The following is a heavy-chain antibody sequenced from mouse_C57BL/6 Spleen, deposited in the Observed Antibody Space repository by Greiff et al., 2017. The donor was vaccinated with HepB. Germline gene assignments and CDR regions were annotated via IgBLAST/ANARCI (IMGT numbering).Heavy chain of an antibody. V-gene: IGHV1-55*01. D-gene: IGHD1-1*01. CDR1: GYTFTSYW. CDR2: IYPGSGST. CDR3: AREVGATPGKDY. J-gene: IGHJ4*01. Sequence: QVQLQQPGAELVKPGASVKMSCKASGYTFTSYWITWVKQRPGQGLEWIGDIYPGSGSTNYNAKFKSKATLTVDTSSSTAYMQLSSLTSEDSAVYYCAREVGATPGKDYWGQGTSVTVSS.